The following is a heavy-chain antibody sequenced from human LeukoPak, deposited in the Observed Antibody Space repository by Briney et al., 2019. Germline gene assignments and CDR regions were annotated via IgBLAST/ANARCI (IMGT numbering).Heavy chain of an antibody. V-gene: IGHV4-4*07. D-gene: IGHD6-13*01. CDR1: GGSISSYY. CDR3: ARGWEAAAGYFDY. CDR2: IYPSGST. Sequence: SEILSLTCTVSGGSISSYYWSWIRQPAGKGLEWLGRIYPSGSTNYNPSLKSRVTMSVDTSTNHFSLRLSSVTAADTAVYYCARGWEAAAGYFDYWGQGTLVTVSS. J-gene: IGHJ4*02.